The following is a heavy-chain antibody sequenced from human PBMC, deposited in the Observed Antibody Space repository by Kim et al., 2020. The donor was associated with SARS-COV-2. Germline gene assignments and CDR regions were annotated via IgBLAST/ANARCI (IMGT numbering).Heavy chain of an antibody. D-gene: IGHD5-18*01. V-gene: IGHV4-39*01. CDR1: GGSISSSSYY. CDR3: ARWGGYSYGYYAFDI. J-gene: IGHJ3*02. Sequence: SETLSLTCTVSGGSISSSSYYWGWIRQPPGKGLEWIGSIYYSGSTYYNPSLKSRVTISVDTSKNQFSLKLSSVTAADTAVYYCARWGGYSYGYYAFDIWGQGTMVTVSS. CDR2: IYYSGST.